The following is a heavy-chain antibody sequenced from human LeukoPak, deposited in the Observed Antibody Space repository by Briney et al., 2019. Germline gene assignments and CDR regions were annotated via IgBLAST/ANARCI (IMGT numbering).Heavy chain of an antibody. CDR1: GYTFPSYG. D-gene: IGHD3-10*01. Sequence: SVTVSRMASGYTFPSYGVSEVRQAPGRGRAGVGWISADNGNTNYAQKRQGRVTTTTDTSTSTAYMELRSLRSDDTAVYYWARIGLLWFGGLVGLIDYWGQGTLVTVSS. CDR3: ARIGLLWFGGLVGLIDY. V-gene: IGHV1-18*01. J-gene: IGHJ4*02. CDR2: ISADNGNT.